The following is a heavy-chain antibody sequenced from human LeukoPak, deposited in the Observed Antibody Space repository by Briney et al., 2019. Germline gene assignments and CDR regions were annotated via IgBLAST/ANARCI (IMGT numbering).Heavy chain of an antibody. CDR1: GYTFTSYD. CDR3: ARYSSSWYFNYYYYGMDV. V-gene: IGHV1-8*01. CDR2: MNPNSGNT. J-gene: IGHJ6*02. D-gene: IGHD6-13*01. Sequence: ASVKVSCKASGYTFTSYDINWVRQATGQGLEWMRWMNPNSGNTGYAQKFQGRVTMTRNTSISTAYMELSSLRSEDTAVYYCARYSSSWYFNYYYYGMDVWGQGTTVTVSS.